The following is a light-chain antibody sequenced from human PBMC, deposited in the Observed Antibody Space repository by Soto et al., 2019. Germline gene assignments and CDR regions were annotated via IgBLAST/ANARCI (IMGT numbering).Light chain of an antibody. J-gene: IGLJ2*01. Sequence: SSELTQPPSVSVSPGQTASITCSGDKLGDKYTCWYQQKPGQSPVLVIYQHSQRPSGIPERFSGSNSGNTATLTISGTQAMDGADYYCQAWDSSTDVVFGGGTKLTVL. V-gene: IGLV3-1*01. CDR2: QHS. CDR3: QAWDSSTDVV. CDR1: KLGDKY.